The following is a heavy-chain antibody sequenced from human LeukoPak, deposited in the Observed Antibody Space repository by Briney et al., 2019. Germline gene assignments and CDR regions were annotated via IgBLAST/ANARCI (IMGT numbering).Heavy chain of an antibody. CDR2: IWYDGSNK. J-gene: IGHJ4*02. CDR3: AKDSAAAAADY. CDR1: GFTFSSYD. Sequence: GGSLRLSCAASGFTFSSYDMHWVRQAPGKGLEWVAVIWYDGSNKYYADSVKGRFTISRDNSKNTLYLQMNSLRAEDTAVYYCAKDSAAAAADYWGQGTLVTVSS. D-gene: IGHD6-13*01. V-gene: IGHV3-33*06.